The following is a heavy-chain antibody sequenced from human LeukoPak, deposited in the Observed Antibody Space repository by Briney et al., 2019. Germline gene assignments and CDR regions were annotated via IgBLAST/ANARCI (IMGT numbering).Heavy chain of an antibody. J-gene: IGHJ6*03. CDR2: ISSSGSYI. V-gene: IGHV3-21*01. CDR1: GFTFSSYG. CDR3: ARSYGGYYYYMDV. D-gene: IGHD5-18*01. Sequence: GGTLRLSCAASGFTFSSYGMSWVRQAPGKGLEWVSAISSSGSYIYYADSVKGRFTISRDNAKNSLYLQMNSLRAEDTAVYYCARSYGGYYYYMDVWGKGTTVTVSS.